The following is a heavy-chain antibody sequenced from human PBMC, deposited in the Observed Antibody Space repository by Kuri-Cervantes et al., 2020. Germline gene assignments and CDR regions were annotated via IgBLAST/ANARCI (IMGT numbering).Heavy chain of an antibody. Sequence: GESLKISCAASEFTLYNYGMHWVRQAPGKGLEWVAIIWYDGNNKYYTDSVKGRFTISRDNSKNTLYLQMNSLRAEDTAVYYCARGGPQATYFDYWGQGTLVTVSS. V-gene: IGHV3-33*01. CDR1: EFTLYNYG. CDR3: ARGGPQATYFDY. CDR2: IWYDGNNK. J-gene: IGHJ4*02. D-gene: IGHD3-10*01.